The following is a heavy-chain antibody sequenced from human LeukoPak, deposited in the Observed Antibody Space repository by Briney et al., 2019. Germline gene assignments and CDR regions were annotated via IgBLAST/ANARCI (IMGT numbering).Heavy chain of an antibody. J-gene: IGHJ6*03. CDR3: AKSLYYYYYMDV. CDR1: GFTFSSYA. V-gene: IGHV3-23*01. Sequence: GGSLRLSCAASGFTFSSYAMSWVRQAPGKGLEWVSTIRSGGGYTYYVDSVKGRFTISRDNSKNTLYLQMNSLRAQDTAVYNCAKSLYYYYYMDVWGKGTTVTVSS. CDR2: IRSGGGYT.